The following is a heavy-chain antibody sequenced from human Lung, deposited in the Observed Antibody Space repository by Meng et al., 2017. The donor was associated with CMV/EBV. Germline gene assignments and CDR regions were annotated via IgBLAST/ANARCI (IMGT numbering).Heavy chain of an antibody. CDR1: GGSSSSRNW. V-gene: IGHV4-4*02. D-gene: IGHD3-10*01. J-gene: IGHJ4*02. CDR3: ARGLYYGSGSYYSY. CDR2: IYHSEIT. Sequence: AGGSSSSRNWWSWVRQTPGKGLEWIGEIYHSEITNYSPSLKSRVTISIDKSKNQFSLKLTSVTAADTAVYYCARGLYYGSGSYYSYWGQGTLVTVSS.